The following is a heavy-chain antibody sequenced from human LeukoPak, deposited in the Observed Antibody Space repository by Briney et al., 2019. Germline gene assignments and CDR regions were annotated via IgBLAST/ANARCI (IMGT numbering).Heavy chain of an antibody. D-gene: IGHD5-12*01. J-gene: IGHJ4*02. V-gene: IGHV3-7*01. CDR3: ARSDSGYGYYFDY. Sequence: PGGSLRLSCAASGFTFSSYWMSWVRQAPGKGLEWVANIKQDGSEKYNVDSVKGRFTISRDNAKNSVHLQMNSLRAEDTAVYYCARSDSGYGYYFDYWGQGTLVTVSS. CDR1: GFTFSSYW. CDR2: IKQDGSEK.